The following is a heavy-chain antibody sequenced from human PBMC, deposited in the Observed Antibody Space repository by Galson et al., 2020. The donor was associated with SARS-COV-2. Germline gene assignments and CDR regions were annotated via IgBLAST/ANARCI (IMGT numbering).Heavy chain of an antibody. Sequence: GESLKISCKGSGYSFTSYWIGWVRQMPGKGLAWMGIIYLGDSDTRYSPSFQGQVTISADKSISTAYLQWSSLKASDTAMYYCATPLRYFDWLSFDYWGQGTLVTVSS. J-gene: IGHJ4*02. CDR1: GYSFTSYW. CDR3: ATPLRYFDWLSFDY. CDR2: IYLGDSDT. V-gene: IGHV5-51*01. D-gene: IGHD3-9*01.